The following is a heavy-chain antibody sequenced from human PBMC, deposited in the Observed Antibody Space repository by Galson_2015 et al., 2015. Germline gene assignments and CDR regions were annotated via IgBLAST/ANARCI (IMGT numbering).Heavy chain of an antibody. Sequence: SLRLSCAASGFTFSNYAMSWVRQAPGKGLEWVSAISGSGGYTYYADTVKGRFTISRDNSKNTLFLQMNSLRAADTAVYYCAKDSRSSGGPDFDSWGQGTLVTVSS. CDR2: ISGSGGYT. CDR1: GFTFSNYA. J-gene: IGHJ4*02. D-gene: IGHD1-26*01. V-gene: IGHV3-23*01. CDR3: AKDSRSSGGPDFDS.